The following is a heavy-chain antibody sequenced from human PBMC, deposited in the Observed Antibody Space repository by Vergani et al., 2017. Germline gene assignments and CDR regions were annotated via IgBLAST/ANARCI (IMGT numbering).Heavy chain of an antibody. D-gene: IGHD3-3*01. CDR1: GYTLTELS. CDR2: FDPEDGET. J-gene: IGHJ6*03. Sequence: QVQLVQSGAEVKKPGASVKVSCKVSGYTLTELSMHWVRQAPGKGLEWMGGFDPEDGETIYAQKFQGRVTMTEDTPTDTAYMELSSLRSEDTAVYYCATQPGITIFGVVRSYYMDVWGKGTTVTVSS. V-gene: IGHV1-24*01. CDR3: ATQPGITIFGVVRSYYMDV.